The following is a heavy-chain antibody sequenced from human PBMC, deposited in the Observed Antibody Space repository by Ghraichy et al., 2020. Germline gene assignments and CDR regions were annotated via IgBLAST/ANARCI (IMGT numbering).Heavy chain of an antibody. CDR1: GDNVSSNNAA. CDR3: AREIEVLSSYYYHHMDV. CDR2: TYYKSKWNN. V-gene: IGHV6-1*01. Sequence: SQTLSLTCAISGDNVSSNNAAWNWIRQSPSRGLEWLGRTYYKSKWNNDYDISVKSRITINPDTSKNQFSLQLNSVTPEDTAIYYCAREIEVLSSYYYHHMDVWGRGTTVTVS. D-gene: IGHD2-21*01. J-gene: IGHJ6*02.